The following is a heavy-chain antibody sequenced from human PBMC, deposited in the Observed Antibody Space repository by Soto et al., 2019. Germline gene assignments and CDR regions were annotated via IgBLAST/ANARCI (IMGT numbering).Heavy chain of an antibody. CDR3: AKAPGGYYGMDV. Sequence: PGGSLRLSCEAYGITFSSYAMRWVRQAPGKGLEWVSAISGSGGSTYYADSVKGRFTISRDNSKNTLYLQMNSLRAEDTAVYYCAKAPGGYYGMDVWGQGTTVTVSS. CDR1: GITFSSYA. CDR2: ISGSGGST. D-gene: IGHD3-10*01. V-gene: IGHV3-23*01. J-gene: IGHJ6*02.